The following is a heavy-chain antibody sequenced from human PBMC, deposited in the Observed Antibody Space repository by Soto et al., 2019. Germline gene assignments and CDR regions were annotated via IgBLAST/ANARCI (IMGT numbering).Heavy chain of an antibody. V-gene: IGHV5-10-1*01. D-gene: IGHD3-22*01. CDR3: ARQIYDSDTGPNFQYYFES. CDR2: IDPSDSQT. CDR1: GYSFAGYW. Sequence: PGESLKISCKGSGYSFAGYWITWVRQKPGKGLEWMGRIDPSDSQTYYSPSFRGHVTISVTKSITTVFLQWCSLRASDTAMYYCARQIYDSDTGPNFQYYFESLGQGTPVTVSS. J-gene: IGHJ4*02.